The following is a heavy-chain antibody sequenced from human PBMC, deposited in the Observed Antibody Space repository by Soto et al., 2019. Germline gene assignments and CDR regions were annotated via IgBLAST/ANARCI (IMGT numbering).Heavy chain of an antibody. CDR1: GYTFTSYG. CDR2: ISAYNGNT. CDR3: ARDRYTAMAEYYYYGMDV. J-gene: IGHJ6*02. V-gene: IGHV1-18*01. D-gene: IGHD5-18*01. Sequence: ASVKVSCKASGYTFTSYGISWVRQAPGQGLEWMGWISAYNGNTNYAQKLQGRVTMTTDTSTSTAYMELRSLRSDDTAVYYCARDRYTAMAEYYYYGMDVWGQGTTVTVSS.